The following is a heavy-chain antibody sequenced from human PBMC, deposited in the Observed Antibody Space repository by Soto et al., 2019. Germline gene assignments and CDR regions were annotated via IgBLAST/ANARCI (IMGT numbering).Heavy chain of an antibody. D-gene: IGHD2-15*01. CDR2: IWYDGSNK. V-gene: IGHV3-33*01. Sequence: QVQLVESGGGVVQPGRSLRLSCAASGFTFSSYGMHWVRQAPGKGLEWVAVIWYDGSNKYYADSVKGRFTISRDNSKNTLYLQMNSLRAEDTAVYYCASDLGYCSGGSCPRLGIIDYWGKGTLVTVSS. CDR1: GFTFSSYG. CDR3: ASDLGYCSGGSCPRLGIIDY. J-gene: IGHJ4*02.